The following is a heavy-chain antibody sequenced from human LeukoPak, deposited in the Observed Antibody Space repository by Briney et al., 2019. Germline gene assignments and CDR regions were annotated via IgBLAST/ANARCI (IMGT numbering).Heavy chain of an antibody. CDR2: IYYTGST. J-gene: IGHJ5*02. V-gene: IGHV4-59*01. CDR1: GGSISSSY. CDR3: ARRILDTSGNYWSFDP. Sequence: PLETLSLTCSVSGGSISSSYWSWIRQPPGKGLEWIGYIYYTGSTTYNPSLRSRVTISVDTSNNQFSLKLSSVTAADTAVYFCARRILDTSGNYWSFDPWGRGTLVTVSS. D-gene: IGHD3-10*01.